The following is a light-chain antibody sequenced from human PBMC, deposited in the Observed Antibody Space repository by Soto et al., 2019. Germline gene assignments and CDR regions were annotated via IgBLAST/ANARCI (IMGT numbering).Light chain of an antibody. CDR3: QQYGSSPIT. J-gene: IGKJ5*01. Sequence: EIVMTQSPATLSVSPGERATLSCRASQRVSSNYLAWYQQRPGQAPRLLIYGASSRATGIPDRFSGSGSGTDFTLTISRLEPEDFAVYYCQQYGSSPITFGQGTRLEIK. CDR2: GAS. V-gene: IGKV3-20*01. CDR1: QRVSSNY.